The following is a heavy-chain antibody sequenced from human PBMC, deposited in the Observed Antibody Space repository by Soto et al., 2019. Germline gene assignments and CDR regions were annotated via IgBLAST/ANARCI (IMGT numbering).Heavy chain of an antibody. CDR3: ARDGPEGLGGGIDY. J-gene: IGHJ4*02. CDR1: GGTFSSYA. CDR2: IIPIFGTA. D-gene: IGHD1-26*01. Sequence: QVQLVQSGAEVKKPGSSVKVSCKASGGTFSSYAISWVRQAPGQGLEWMGGIIPIFGTANYAQKFQGRVTITADESTSTAYMELSNLGSEDTAVYYCARDGPEGLGGGIDYWGQGTLVTVSS. V-gene: IGHV1-69*12.